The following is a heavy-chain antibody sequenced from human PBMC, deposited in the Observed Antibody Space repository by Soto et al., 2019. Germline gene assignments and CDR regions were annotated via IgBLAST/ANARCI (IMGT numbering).Heavy chain of an antibody. V-gene: IGHV3-33*01. Sequence: PGGSLRLSGAASGFTFSSSGMHWVRQAPGKGLEWVAVIWYDASNKYYADSVKGRFTISRDNSKDTLWLQMNSLRAEDSAVYYCVRSMSGSLSNGMDVWGQGTTVTVSS. CDR3: VRSMSGSLSNGMDV. CDR1: GFTFSSSG. J-gene: IGHJ6*02. D-gene: IGHD2-15*01. CDR2: IWYDASNK.